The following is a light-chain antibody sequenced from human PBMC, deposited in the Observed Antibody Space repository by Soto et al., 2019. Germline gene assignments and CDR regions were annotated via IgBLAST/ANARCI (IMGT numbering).Light chain of an antibody. CDR1: QSLVYSDGNTY. V-gene: IGKV2-30*01. J-gene: IGKJ1*01. CDR2: KVS. Sequence: DVVMTQSPLSLPVTLGQPASISCRSSQSLVYSDGNTYLNWFQQRPGQSPRRLIYKVSNRDSGVPDRFSGSGSGTDVTLKISRVEAEDVGVYYCMRGTHWPWTFGQGTKVEIK. CDR3: MRGTHWPWT.